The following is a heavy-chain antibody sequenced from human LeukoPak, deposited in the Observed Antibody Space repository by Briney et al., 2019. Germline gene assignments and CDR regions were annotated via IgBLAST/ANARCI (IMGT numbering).Heavy chain of an antibody. V-gene: IGHV4-59*08. CDR1: GDSIFSYY. CDR2: IYFNVIT. CDR3: ARRAYYDSSGYNPASGYFAL. D-gene: IGHD3-22*01. J-gene: IGHJ2*01. Sequence: PSETLSLTCTVSGDSIFSYYWNWIRQPPRKGLEWIGYIYFNVITSYNPSLRSRGTISIATSKNQFSLRLRSVTAADTAIYYCARRAYYDSSGYNPASGYFALWGRGTLVTVSS.